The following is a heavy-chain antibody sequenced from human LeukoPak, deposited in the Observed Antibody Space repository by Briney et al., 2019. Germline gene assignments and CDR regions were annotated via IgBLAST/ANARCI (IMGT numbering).Heavy chain of an antibody. CDR2: NIGSGGTT. CDR3: TRRGYNYGQFDL. V-gene: IGHV3-23*01. CDR1: GFTIGNRA. D-gene: IGHD5-18*01. J-gene: IGHJ4*02. Sequence: GGSLRLSCAASGFTIGNRAMGWFRQASGKGLEWVSLNIGSGGTTYYAGSVKGRFTVFRDTSRNTLHLQMNNLRAEDTALYYCTRRGYNYGQFDLWGPGTLVTVSS.